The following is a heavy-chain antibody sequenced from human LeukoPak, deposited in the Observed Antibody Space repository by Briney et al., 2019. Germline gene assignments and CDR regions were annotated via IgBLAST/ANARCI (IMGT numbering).Heavy chain of an antibody. CDR1: GGSISSSSYY. Sequence: PSETLSLTCTVSGGSISSSSYYWGWIRQPPGKGLEWIGSIYYSGSTYYNPSLKSRVTISVDTSKNQFSLKLSSVTAADTAVYYCARGHGTMVRGARWFDPWGQGTLVTVSS. J-gene: IGHJ5*02. CDR2: IYYSGST. V-gene: IGHV4-39*01. D-gene: IGHD3-10*01. CDR3: ARGHGTMVRGARWFDP.